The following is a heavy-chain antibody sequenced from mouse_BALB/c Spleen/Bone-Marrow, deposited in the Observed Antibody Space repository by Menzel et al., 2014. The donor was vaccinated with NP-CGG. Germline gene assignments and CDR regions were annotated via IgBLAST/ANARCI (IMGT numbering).Heavy chain of an antibody. Sequence: EVQLQQSGAELVKPGTSVKLSCTASGFNIKDTYMHWVKQRPEQGLEWIGRIDPANGNTKYDPKFQGKATITADTSSNTAYLQLSSLTPEDTAVYYCARYYYGYYFDYWGQGTTLTVSS. CDR2: IDPANGNT. D-gene: IGHD1-1*01. CDR3: ARYYYGYYFDY. CDR1: GFNIKDTY. J-gene: IGHJ2*01. V-gene: IGHV14-3*02.